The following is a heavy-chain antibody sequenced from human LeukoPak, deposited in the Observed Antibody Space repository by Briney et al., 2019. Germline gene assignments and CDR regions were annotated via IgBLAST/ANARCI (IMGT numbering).Heavy chain of an antibody. J-gene: IGHJ5*02. CDR3: ARAVAGTHWFDP. CDR2: IDIPGNT. D-gene: IGHD6-19*01. Sequence: GGSLRLSCAASGFTLSSYDMHWVRQATGKGLEWVSGIDIPGNTYYPDSVKGRFTMSRESAKNSLYLQMNSLRAGDTAVYYCARAVAGTHWFDPWGQGTLVTVSS. V-gene: IGHV3-13*01. CDR1: GFTLSSYD.